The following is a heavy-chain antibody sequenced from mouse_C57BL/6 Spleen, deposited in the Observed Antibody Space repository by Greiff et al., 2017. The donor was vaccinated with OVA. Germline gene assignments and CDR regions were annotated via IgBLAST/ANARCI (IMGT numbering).Heavy chain of an antibody. CDR2: IDPETGGT. Sequence: QVQLQQSGAELVRPGASVTLSCKASGYTFTDYEMHWVKQTPVHGLEWIGAIDPETGGTAYNQKFKGKAILTADKSSSTAYMELRSLTSEDSAVYYCTTLGYYAMDYWGQGTSVTVSS. J-gene: IGHJ4*01. D-gene: IGHD4-1*01. V-gene: IGHV1-15*01. CDR1: GYTFTDYE. CDR3: TTLGYYAMDY.